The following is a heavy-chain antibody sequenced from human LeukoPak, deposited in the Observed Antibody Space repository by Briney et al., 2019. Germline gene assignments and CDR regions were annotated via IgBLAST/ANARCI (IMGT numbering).Heavy chain of an antibody. CDR2: ISSSSSTI. Sequence: GGSLRLSCAASGFTFSSYSMNWVRQAPGKGLEWVSYISSSSSTIYYADSVKGRFTISRDNAKNSLYLQMNSLRAEDTAVYYCAPDGSIWSGYDDAFDIWGQGTMVTVSS. J-gene: IGHJ3*02. D-gene: IGHD3-3*01. CDR3: APDGSIWSGYDDAFDI. CDR1: GFTFSSYS. V-gene: IGHV3-48*01.